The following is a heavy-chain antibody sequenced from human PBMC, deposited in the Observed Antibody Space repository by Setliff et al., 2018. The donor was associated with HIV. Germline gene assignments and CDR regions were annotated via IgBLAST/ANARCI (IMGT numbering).Heavy chain of an antibody. CDR3: ARPRYTYGTPPAFDI. Sequence: PSETLSLTCTVSGASISSSSHHWAWIRQPPGKGLEYIGNIYYTGSTHHNPSLESRVATSVDTSKNQFSLKLSSVTAADTAVYYCARPRYTYGTPPAFDIWGRGTVVT. V-gene: IGHV4-39*01. D-gene: IGHD5-18*01. CDR1: GASISSSSHH. CDR2: IYYTGST. J-gene: IGHJ3*02.